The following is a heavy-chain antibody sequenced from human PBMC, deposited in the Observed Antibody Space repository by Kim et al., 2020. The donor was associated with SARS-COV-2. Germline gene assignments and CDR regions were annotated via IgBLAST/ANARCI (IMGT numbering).Heavy chain of an antibody. CDR2: IYYSGST. CDR1: GGSISSGGYY. D-gene: IGHD5-18*01. Sequence: SETLSLTCTVSGGSISSGGYYWSWIRQHPGKGLEWIGCIYYSGSTYYNPSLKSRVTISVDTSKNQFSLKLSSVTAADTAVYYCARARGGRGYSYGYRFDYWGQGTLVTVSS. J-gene: IGHJ4*02. CDR3: ARARGGRGYSYGYRFDY. V-gene: IGHV4-31*03.